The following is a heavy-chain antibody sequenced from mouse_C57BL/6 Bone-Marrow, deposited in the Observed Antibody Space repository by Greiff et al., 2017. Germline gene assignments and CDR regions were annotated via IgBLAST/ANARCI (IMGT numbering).Heavy chain of an antibody. V-gene: IGHV1-26*01. J-gene: IGHJ2*01. CDR1: GYTFTDYY. D-gene: IGHD2-1*01. Sequence: EVQLQQSGPELVKPGASVKISCKASGYTFTDYYMNWVKQSHGKSLEWIGDINPNNGGTSYNQKFKGKATLTVDKYSSTAYMELRSLTSEDSGGYYCAREPIYGNYNFDYWGQGTTLTVSS. CDR3: AREPIYGNYNFDY. CDR2: INPNNGGT.